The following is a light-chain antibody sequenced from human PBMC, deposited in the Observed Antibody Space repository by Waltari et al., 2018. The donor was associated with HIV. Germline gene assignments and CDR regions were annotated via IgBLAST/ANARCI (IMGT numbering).Light chain of an antibody. J-gene: IGLJ1*01. CDR3: SSYISTTTL. V-gene: IGLV2-14*01. CDR2: EVS. Sequence: QSAPTQPASVSGSPGQSITISCTGTSSDIGHYKYVSWYQQSPDKAPKLMIYEVSHRPAGVSHLFSASKSGNTASLTISGLQAEDEAYYYCSSYISTTTLFGTGTKVTVL. CDR1: SSDIGHYKY.